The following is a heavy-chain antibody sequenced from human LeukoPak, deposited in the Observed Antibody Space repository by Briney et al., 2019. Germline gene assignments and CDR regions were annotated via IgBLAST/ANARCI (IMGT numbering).Heavy chain of an antibody. CDR3: ARGIEGAAFDY. CDR2: IWYDGSNK. V-gene: IGHV3-33*01. CDR1: GFTFSRYG. D-gene: IGHD6-13*01. J-gene: IGHJ4*02. Sequence: GGSLRLSCAASGFTFSRYGMHWVRQAPGKGLEWVAVIWYDGSNKYYADSVKGRFTISRDNSKNTLYLQMNSLRAEDTAVYYCARGIEGAAFDYWGQGTLVTVSS.